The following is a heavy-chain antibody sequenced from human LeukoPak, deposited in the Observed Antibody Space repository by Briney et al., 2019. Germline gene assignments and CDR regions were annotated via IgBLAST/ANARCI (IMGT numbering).Heavy chain of an antibody. V-gene: IGHV3-30*02. CDR2: IRYDGSNK. Sequence: GGSLRLSCAAPGFTFSSYGMHWVRQAPGKGLEWVAFIRYDGSNKYYADSVKGRFTISRDNSKNTLDLQMNSLRAEDTAVYYCARGPSARFFGVAKGAFDIWGQGTMVTVSS. CDR1: GFTFSSYG. J-gene: IGHJ3*02. D-gene: IGHD3-3*01. CDR3: ARGPSARFFGVAKGAFDI.